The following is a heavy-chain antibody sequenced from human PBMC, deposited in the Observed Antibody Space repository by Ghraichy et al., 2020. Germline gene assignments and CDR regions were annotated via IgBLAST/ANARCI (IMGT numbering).Heavy chain of an antibody. V-gene: IGHV3-21*01. CDR2: ISSGATYI. Sequence: GGSLRLSCAVSGFSFRTYSLNWVRQAPGKGLEWISSISSGATYIYYADSVKGRFTVSRDNAKNSLYLQMKSLRAEDTAVYYCARDGERAAGSYYYYAMDVWGQGTTVTVSS. D-gene: IGHD6-13*01. J-gene: IGHJ6*02. CDR1: GFSFRTYS. CDR3: ARDGERAAGSYYYYAMDV.